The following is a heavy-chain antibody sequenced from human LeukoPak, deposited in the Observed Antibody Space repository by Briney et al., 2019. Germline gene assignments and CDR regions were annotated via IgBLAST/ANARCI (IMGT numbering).Heavy chain of an antibody. CDR3: ARVGRGDHTWGSYYFDH. CDR2: ISYSGST. Sequence: PSETLSLTCTVSGDSISSYHWGWIRQPPGKGLEWIGYISYSGSTNYNPSLRSRVTISVDTSKNQFSVKLSSVTAADTAVYYCARVGRGDHTWGSYYFDHWGQGTLVTVSS. V-gene: IGHV4-59*01. CDR1: GDSISSYH. D-gene: IGHD3-16*01. J-gene: IGHJ4*02.